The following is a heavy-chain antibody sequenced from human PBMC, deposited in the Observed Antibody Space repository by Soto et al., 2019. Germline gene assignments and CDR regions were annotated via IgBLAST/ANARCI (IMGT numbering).Heavy chain of an antibody. CDR1: GFTFSSYA. CDR2: ISGSGGST. CDR3: ANDLGVLWNSGWFDP. V-gene: IGHV3-23*01. Sequence: EVQLLESGGGLVQPGGSLRLSCAASGFTFSSYAMSWVRQAPGKGLEWVSAISGSGGSTYYADSVKGRFTISRDNSKSTLYLQMNSLSAEDTAVYYCANDLGVLWNSGWFDPWGQGTLVTVSS. J-gene: IGHJ5*02. D-gene: IGHD1-7*01.